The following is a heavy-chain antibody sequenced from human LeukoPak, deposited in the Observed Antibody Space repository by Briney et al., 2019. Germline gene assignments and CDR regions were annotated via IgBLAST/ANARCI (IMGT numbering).Heavy chain of an antibody. Sequence: GGSLRLSCAASGFTLSSYEMDWVRQDPGKGLEWVLYISSSGRTTYYADSVKGRFTISRDNAKNSLYLQMNSLRAEDTAGYYCAGGPPGRIGELLSFDYWGQGTLVTVSS. CDR2: ISSSGRTT. CDR1: GFTLSSYE. J-gene: IGHJ4*02. D-gene: IGHD3-10*01. V-gene: IGHV3-48*03. CDR3: AGGPPGRIGELLSFDY.